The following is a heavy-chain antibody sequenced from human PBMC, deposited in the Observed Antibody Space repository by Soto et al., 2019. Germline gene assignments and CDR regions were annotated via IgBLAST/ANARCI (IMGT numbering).Heavy chain of an antibody. V-gene: IGHV3-7*03. Sequence: GVSPSLSCAASGFTFRSYWMNWVRQAPGKGLEWVANIAQDGGDKYYVDSVKGRFTISRDNAKNSLYLQMNSLRAEDTAVYYAARYLGGFLESGADCCGQGSLVTVS. J-gene: IGHJ4*02. CDR1: GFTFRSYW. CDR2: IAQDGGDK. CDR3: ARYLGGFLESGADC. D-gene: IGHD3-3*01.